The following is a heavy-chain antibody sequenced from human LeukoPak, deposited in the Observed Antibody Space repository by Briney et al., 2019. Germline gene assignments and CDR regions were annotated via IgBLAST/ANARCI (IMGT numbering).Heavy chain of an antibody. V-gene: IGHV3-48*02. J-gene: IGHJ3*02. Sequence: PGGSLRLSCAASGFTFSSCSVNWVRQAPGKGLEWVSYISSSSSTIYYADSVKGRFTISRDNAKNSLYLQMNSLRDEDTAVYYCARDGDYYDSSGYYRDAFDIWGQGTMVTVSS. CDR3: ARDGDYYDSSGYYRDAFDI. CDR1: GFTFSSCS. CDR2: ISSSSSTI. D-gene: IGHD3-22*01.